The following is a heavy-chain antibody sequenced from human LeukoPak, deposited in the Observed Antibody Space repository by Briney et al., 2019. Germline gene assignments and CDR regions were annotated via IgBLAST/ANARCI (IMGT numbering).Heavy chain of an antibody. CDR1: GFTFSSKS. CDR2: ISGNGVDT. J-gene: IGHJ4*02. CDR3: AKDSRSLAAAGEVDY. V-gene: IGHV3-23*01. D-gene: IGHD6-13*01. Sequence: GGSLRLSCAASGFTFSSKSMAWVRQAPGKGLEWASAISGNGVDTFYADSVKGRFTISRDNSRNTLYLQMNSLRAEDTAVYYCAKDSRSLAAAGEVDYWGQGTLVTVSS.